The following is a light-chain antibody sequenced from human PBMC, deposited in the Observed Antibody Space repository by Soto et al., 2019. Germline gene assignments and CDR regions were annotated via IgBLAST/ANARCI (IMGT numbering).Light chain of an antibody. J-gene: IGKJ5*01. V-gene: IGKV3D-20*02. CDR3: QQRSNRPIT. CDR2: GAS. Sequence: IVLTQSPGTLSLSPGERATLSCRASQSVSNNYLAWYQQKPGQAPRLLIYGASSRATGIPDRFSGSGSGTDFSLTISSLEPEDFAVYYCQQRSNRPITFGLGTRLEIK. CDR1: QSVSNNY.